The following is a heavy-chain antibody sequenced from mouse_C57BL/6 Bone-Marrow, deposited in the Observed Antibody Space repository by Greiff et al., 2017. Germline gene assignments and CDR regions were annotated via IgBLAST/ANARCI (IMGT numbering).Heavy chain of an antibody. V-gene: IGHV1-54*01. J-gene: IGHJ4*01. Sequence: VQLQQSGAELVRPGTSVKVSCKASGYAFTNYLIEWVKQRPGQGLEWIGVINPGSGGTHYNEKFKGKATLTADKSSSTAYMQLSSLTSEDSAVYFCARPYGYLCAMDYWGQGTSVTVSS. CDR3: ARPYGYLCAMDY. CDR2: INPGSGGT. CDR1: GYAFTNYL. D-gene: IGHD2-2*01.